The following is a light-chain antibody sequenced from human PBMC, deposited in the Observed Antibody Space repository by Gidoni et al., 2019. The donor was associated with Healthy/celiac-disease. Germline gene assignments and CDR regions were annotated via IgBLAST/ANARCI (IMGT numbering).Light chain of an antibody. CDR1: QSVSSSY. CDR3: QQYGSSPPVT. J-gene: IGKJ5*01. Sequence: DIVFTQSPATLSLSPGERATLSCRASQSVSSSYLAGYQQKPGQAPRLLIYGVSSRATGSPDSFSGSGSGTDFTLTISRLEPEDFAVYYCQQYGSSPPVTFGQGTRLEIK. V-gene: IGKV3-20*01. CDR2: GVS.